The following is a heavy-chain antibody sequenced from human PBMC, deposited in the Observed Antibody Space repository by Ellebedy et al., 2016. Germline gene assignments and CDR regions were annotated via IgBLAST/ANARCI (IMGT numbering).Heavy chain of an antibody. CDR3: ARLVVDTAMEKDDY. J-gene: IGHJ4*02. V-gene: IGHV1-2*04. CDR1: GYTFTGFY. CDR2: INPNSGGT. D-gene: IGHD5-18*01. Sequence: ASVKVSCKASGYTFTGFYIHWVRQAPGQGLEWMGWINPNSGGTNYAQKFQAWVTMTRDTSISTAYMELSRLKSDDTAVYYCARLVVDTAMEKDDYWGQGTLVTVSS.